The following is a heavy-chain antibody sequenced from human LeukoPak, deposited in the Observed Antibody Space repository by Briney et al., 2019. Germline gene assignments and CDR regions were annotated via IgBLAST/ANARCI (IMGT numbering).Heavy chain of an antibody. Sequence: ASVKVSCKASGYTFTSYGISWVRQAPGQGLEWMGWISAYNGNTNYAQKLQSRVTMTTDTSTSTAYMELRSLRSDDTAVYYCARDQGLRYFDWLLPTNYYYYGMDVWGQGTTVTVSS. J-gene: IGHJ6*02. CDR3: ARDQGLRYFDWLLPTNYYYYGMDV. CDR1: GYTFTSYG. V-gene: IGHV1-18*01. D-gene: IGHD3-9*01. CDR2: ISAYNGNT.